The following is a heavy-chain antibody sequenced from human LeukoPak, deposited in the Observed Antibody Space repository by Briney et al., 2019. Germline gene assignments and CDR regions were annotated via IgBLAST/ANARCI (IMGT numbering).Heavy chain of an antibody. CDR2: TYYSGST. V-gene: IGHV4-39*01. CDR3: AGPGWDLDY. Sequence: SETLSLTCTVSGGPISGSNYYWGWIRQPPGKGLEWIGSTYYSGSTYYNPSLKSRVTISVDTSKNQFSLKLSSVTAADTAVYYCAGPGWDLDYWGQGALVTVSS. J-gene: IGHJ4*02. D-gene: IGHD6-19*01. CDR1: GGPISGSNYY.